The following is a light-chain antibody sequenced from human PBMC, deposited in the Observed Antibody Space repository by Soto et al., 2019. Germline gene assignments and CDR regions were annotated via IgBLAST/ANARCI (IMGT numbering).Light chain of an antibody. V-gene: IGKV3-15*01. CDR3: QQYNNWPPMT. J-gene: IGKJ1*01. CDR1: QSVSSN. Sequence: EIVMMESPSTLSVSPGERATRSCRASQSVSSNLAWYQQKPGQAPRLLIYGASTRATGIPARFSGSGSGTEFTLTISSLQSEDFAVYYCQQYNNWPPMTFGQGTKL. CDR2: GAS.